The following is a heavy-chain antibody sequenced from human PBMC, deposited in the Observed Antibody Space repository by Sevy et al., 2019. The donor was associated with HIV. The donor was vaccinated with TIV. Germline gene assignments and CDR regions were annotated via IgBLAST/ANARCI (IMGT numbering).Heavy chain of an antibody. V-gene: IGHV3-30*01. CDR2: ISYDARKK. J-gene: IGHJ4*02. CDR3: ARLVGYCSGGRCSSIDS. D-gene: IGHD2-15*01. CDR1: GFGLSNHA. Sequence: GGSLRLSCAASGFGLSNHAMIWVRQAPGKGLEWVAGISYDARKKYYADSVRGRFTISRDDSKNTLYLQMNSLTTEDTAVYYCARLVGYCSGGRCSSIDSWGQGTLVTVSS.